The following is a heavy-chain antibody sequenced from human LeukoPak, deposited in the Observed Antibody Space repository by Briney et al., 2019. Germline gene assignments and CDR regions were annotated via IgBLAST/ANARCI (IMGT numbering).Heavy chain of an antibody. CDR2: ISSSGYTM. J-gene: IGHJ6*03. D-gene: IGHD2-2*01. CDR1: GFTVSSYN. CDR3: ARGCASCGHYNYYFMDV. Sequence: GGSLRLSCAASGFTVSSYNMNWVRQAPGKGLEWVSYISSSGYTMHHADSVKGRFTVSRDSAKNPLYLQMNSLRDEDAAVYFCARGCASCGHYNYYFMDVWGKGTTVTVSS. V-gene: IGHV3-48*02.